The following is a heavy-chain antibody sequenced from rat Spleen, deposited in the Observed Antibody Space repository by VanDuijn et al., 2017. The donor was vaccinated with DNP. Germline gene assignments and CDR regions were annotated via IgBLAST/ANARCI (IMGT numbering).Heavy chain of an antibody. J-gene: IGHJ2*01. CDR1: GFTFSSAW. CDR2: IRPKSDNSAT. CDR3: AWSFY. Sequence: EVQVLESGGGLVQPGNSLKLSCDTSGFTFSSAWMYWYRQFPEKRLEWVARIRPKSDNSATDYTESVKGRFTISRDDSKSSIYLQMNNLKEEDTAIYYCAWSFYWGQGVMVTVSS. V-gene: IGHV6-6*01.